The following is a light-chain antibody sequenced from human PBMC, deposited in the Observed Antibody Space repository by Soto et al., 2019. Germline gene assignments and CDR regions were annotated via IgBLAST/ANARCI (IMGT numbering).Light chain of an antibody. V-gene: IGKV1-5*03. CDR1: QSISSR. CDR3: QQYNSYSRYT. CDR2: KAS. Sequence: DIQMTQSPSTLSASVGDRVTITCRASQSISSRLAWYQQKPGKAPKLLIYKASSLESGVPSRFSGSGSGTEFTLTISSLQPDDFGTYYCQQYNSYSRYTFGKGNKLEIK. J-gene: IGKJ2*01.